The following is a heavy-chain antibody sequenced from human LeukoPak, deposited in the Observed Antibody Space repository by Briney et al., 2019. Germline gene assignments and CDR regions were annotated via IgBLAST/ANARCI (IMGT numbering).Heavy chain of an antibody. D-gene: IGHD1-26*01. V-gene: IGHV3-21*01. Sequence: KPGGSLRLSCAASGFTFSTYNMNWVRQAPGKGLEWVSSISSSSNYIYYADSVKGRFTISRDNAKNSLYLQMNSLRAEDTDVYYCARDVGASAPDAFDIWGQGTMVTAS. CDR1: GFTFSTYN. CDR2: ISSSSNYI. CDR3: ARDVGASAPDAFDI. J-gene: IGHJ3*02.